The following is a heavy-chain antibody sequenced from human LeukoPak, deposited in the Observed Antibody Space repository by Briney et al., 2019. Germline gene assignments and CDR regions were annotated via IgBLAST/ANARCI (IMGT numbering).Heavy chain of an antibody. V-gene: IGHV4-4*07. CDR1: GGSIRTYY. J-gene: IGHJ4*02. Sequence: SETLPLTCTVSGGSIRTYYWSWIRQPAGKALEWIGRIHTSGSTDYNHSLESRVSMSVDTSKNQFSLKLRSVTAADTAVYYCAREGSMTARPFVSIDYWGQGTLVTVSS. D-gene: IGHD6-6*01. CDR2: IHTSGST. CDR3: AREGSMTARPFVSIDY.